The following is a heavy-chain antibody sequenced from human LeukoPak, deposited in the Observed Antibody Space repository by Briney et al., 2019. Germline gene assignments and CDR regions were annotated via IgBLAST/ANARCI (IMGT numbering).Heavy chain of an antibody. J-gene: IGHJ3*02. Sequence: ASVKVSCKASGYTFTSYGISWVRQAPGQGLVWMGWISAYNGNTNYAQKLQGRVTMTTDTSTSTAYMELRSLRSDDTAVYYCAREGVTAAAIPAPYAFDIWGQGTMVTVSS. CDR2: ISAYNGNT. V-gene: IGHV1-18*01. CDR1: GYTFTSYG. CDR3: AREGVTAAAIPAPYAFDI. D-gene: IGHD2-2*02.